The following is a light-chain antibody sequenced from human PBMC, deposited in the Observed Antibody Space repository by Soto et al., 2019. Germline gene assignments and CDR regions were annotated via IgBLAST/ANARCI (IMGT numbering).Light chain of an antibody. Sequence: DIQLTQSPSFLSASVGDRVTITCRASQGISSYLAWYQQRPGKAPKLLIYDASTLQSGVPSRFSGSGSGTEFTLTISSLQPEDFATYYCQQLNTYPITFGQGKRLEIK. CDR1: QGISSY. V-gene: IGKV1-9*01. J-gene: IGKJ5*01. CDR3: QQLNTYPIT. CDR2: DAS.